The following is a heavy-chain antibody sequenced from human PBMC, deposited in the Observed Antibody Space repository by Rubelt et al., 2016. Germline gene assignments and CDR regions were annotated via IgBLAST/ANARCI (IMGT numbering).Heavy chain of an antibody. J-gene: IGHJ5*02. CDR2: IYYSWTT. D-gene: IGHD2-8*01. CDR3: ARHHVTVGMLNWFDP. V-gene: IGHV4-39*01. CDR1: GGSINSRTFY. Sequence: QLQLQESGPGLVKPSETLSLTCTVSGGSINSRTFYWGWIRQPPGKELEWIGSIYYSWTTFHKPSLRTRSPISVVTYKNQCSRKPTSVTSAETAVYYGARHHVTVGMLNWFDPWGQGTLVTVSS.